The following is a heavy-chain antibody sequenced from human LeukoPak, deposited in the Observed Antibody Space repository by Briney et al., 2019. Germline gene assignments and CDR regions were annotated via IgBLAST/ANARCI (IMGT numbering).Heavy chain of an antibody. V-gene: IGHV3-30*19. Sequence: GGSLRLSCAASGFTFSSYGMHWVRQAPGKGLEWVAVISYDGSNKYYADSVKGRFTISRDNSKNTLYLQVNSLRAEDTAVYYCARGVVPAATYYYYGMDVWGQGTTVTVSS. D-gene: IGHD2-2*01. CDR2: ISYDGSNK. CDR3: ARGVVPAATYYYYGMDV. CDR1: GFTFSSYG. J-gene: IGHJ6*02.